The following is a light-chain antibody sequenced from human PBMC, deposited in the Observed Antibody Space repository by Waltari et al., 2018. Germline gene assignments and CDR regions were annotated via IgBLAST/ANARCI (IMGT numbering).Light chain of an antibody. V-gene: IGLV3-10*01. Sequence: SYELTQPPSVSVSPGQTARLPCPGDALPNKYGYWYQQKSGQAPVLVIYEDNKRRSGIPERFSGSSSGTMVTLTISGAQVEDEGDYYCYSTDRTGKQRVFGGGTKLTVL. J-gene: IGLJ2*01. CDR3: YSTDRTGKQRV. CDR1: ALPNKY. CDR2: EDN.